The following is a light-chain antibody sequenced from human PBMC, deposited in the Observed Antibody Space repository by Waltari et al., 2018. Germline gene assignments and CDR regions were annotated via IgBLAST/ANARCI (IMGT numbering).Light chain of an antibody. CDR2: GAS. J-gene: IGKJ3*01. V-gene: IGKV3-15*01. CDR3: QHYDNWSGA. CDR1: QNVNNN. Sequence: EIVMTQSPATLSVSPGERATLSCRASQNVNNNLAWYQQKPGQAPRLLIYGASTRATGIPARFSGSGSGTEFTLTISSLQSEDFAVYYCQHYDNWSGAFGPGTKVDIQ.